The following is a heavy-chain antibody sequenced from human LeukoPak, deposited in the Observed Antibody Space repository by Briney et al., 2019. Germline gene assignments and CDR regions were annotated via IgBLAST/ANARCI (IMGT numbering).Heavy chain of an antibody. Sequence: GASVTVSCKASGDTLTSYYMDGVRQAPGQGLEWMGIINPSGGSTSYAQKFQGRVTMTRDTSTSTVYMELSSLRSEDTAVYYCASQQWTTGLGWYFDLWGRGTLVTVSS. J-gene: IGHJ2*01. D-gene: IGHD6-19*01. CDR2: INPSGGST. V-gene: IGHV1-46*01. CDR3: ASQQWTTGLGWYFDL. CDR1: GDTLTSYY.